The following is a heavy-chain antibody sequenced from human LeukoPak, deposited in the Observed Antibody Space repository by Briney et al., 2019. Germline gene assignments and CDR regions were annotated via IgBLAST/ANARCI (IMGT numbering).Heavy chain of an antibody. J-gene: IGHJ4*01. CDR2: ILHTGRT. D-gene: IGHD3-10*01. V-gene: IGHV4-59*08. CDR3: ARHIRGAYYYFDY. CDR1: GGHICRIL. Sequence: PSGALSVTWTVSGGHICRILWSWIRQPPGKGLGGIGYILHTGRTNYNPSLKSRVTISVDTSKNQYSLKLNSVSAADTAVYYCARHIRGAYYYFDYWGQGTLVTVSS.